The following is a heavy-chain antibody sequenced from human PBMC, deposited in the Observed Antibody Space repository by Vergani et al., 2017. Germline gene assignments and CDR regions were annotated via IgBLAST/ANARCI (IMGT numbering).Heavy chain of an antibody. CDR3: AREGAARPNYYYYGMDV. Sequence: QVQLVQSGAEVKKPGASVKVSCKASGYTFTGYYMHWVRQAPGQGLEWMGWINPNSGGTNYAQKFQGRVTMTRDTSISTAYMELSRLRSDDTAVYYCAREGAARPNYYYYGMDVWGQGTTVTVSS. CDR1: GYTFTGYY. D-gene: IGHD6-6*01. V-gene: IGHV1-2*02. J-gene: IGHJ6*02. CDR2: INPNSGGT.